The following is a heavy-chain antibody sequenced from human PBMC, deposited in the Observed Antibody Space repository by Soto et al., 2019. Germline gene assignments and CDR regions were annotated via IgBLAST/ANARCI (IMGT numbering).Heavy chain of an antibody. D-gene: IGHD6-13*01. J-gene: IGHJ5*02. CDR3: ARVRRYSSSWHRPTNWFDP. Sequence: SETLSLTCAVYGGSFSGYYWSWIRQPPGKGLEWIGEINHSGSTNYNPSLKSRVTISVDTSKNQFSLKLSSVTAADTAVYYCARVRRYSSSWHRPTNWFDPWGQGTLVTVSS. V-gene: IGHV4-34*01. CDR2: INHSGST. CDR1: GGSFSGYY.